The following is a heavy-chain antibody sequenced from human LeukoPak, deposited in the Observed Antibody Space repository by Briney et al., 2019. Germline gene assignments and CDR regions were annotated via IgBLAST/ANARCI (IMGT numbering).Heavy chain of an antibody. D-gene: IGHD5-24*01. V-gene: IGHV1-46*01. CDR3: ARGLEMATSSGNYGMDV. Sequence: ASVKVSCKASGYTFTSYYMHWVRQAPGQGLEWMGIINPSGGSTSYAQKFQGRVTMTRDTSTSTVYMELSSLRSEDTAVYYCARGLEMATSSGNYGMDVWGQGTTVTVSS. CDR1: GYTFTSYY. J-gene: IGHJ6*02. CDR2: INPSGGST.